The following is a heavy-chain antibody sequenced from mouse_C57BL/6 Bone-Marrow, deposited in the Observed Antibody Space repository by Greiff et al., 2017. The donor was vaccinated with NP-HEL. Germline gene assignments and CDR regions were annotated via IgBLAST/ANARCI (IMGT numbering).Heavy chain of an antibody. CDR1: GFTFSDYY. CDR2: INYDGSST. Sequence: DVHLVESEGGLVQPGSSMKLSCTASGFTFSDYYMAWVRQVPEKGLEWVANINYDGSSTYYLDSLKSRFLISRDNAKNILYLQMSSLKSEDTATYYCAREGGLRRRTYAMDYWGQGTSVTVSS. J-gene: IGHJ4*01. D-gene: IGHD2-4*01. CDR3: AREGGLRRRTYAMDY. V-gene: IGHV5-16*01.